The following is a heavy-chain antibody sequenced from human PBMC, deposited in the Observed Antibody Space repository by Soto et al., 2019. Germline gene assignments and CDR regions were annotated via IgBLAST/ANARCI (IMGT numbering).Heavy chain of an antibody. CDR1: GYIFSNYN. D-gene: IGHD4-17*01. V-gene: IGHV1-8*01. J-gene: IGHJ4*02. Sequence: QVHLVQSGAEVKEPGASVKVSCKSSGYIFSNYNINWVRQATGQGLEWMGSVNPNSGNTLYAQKFQGRVTTTRITSISTAYMELSSLTFDDTAVYYCARDHHSGDVAYWGQGTLVTVSS. CDR2: VNPNSGNT. CDR3: ARDHHSGDVAY.